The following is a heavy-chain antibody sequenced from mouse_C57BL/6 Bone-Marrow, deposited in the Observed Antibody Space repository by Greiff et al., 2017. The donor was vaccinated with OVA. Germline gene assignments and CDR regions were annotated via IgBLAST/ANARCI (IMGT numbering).Heavy chain of an antibody. D-gene: IGHD2-1*01. Sequence: EVQLQESGGGLVKPGGSLKLSCAASGFTFSSYAMSWVRQTPEKRLEWVATISDGGSYTYYPDNVKGRFTISRDNAKNNLYLQMSHLKSEDTAMYYCARDDGNFAWFAYWGQGTLVTVSA. V-gene: IGHV5-4*01. CDR1: GFTFSSYA. CDR2: ISDGGSYT. CDR3: ARDDGNFAWFAY. J-gene: IGHJ3*01.